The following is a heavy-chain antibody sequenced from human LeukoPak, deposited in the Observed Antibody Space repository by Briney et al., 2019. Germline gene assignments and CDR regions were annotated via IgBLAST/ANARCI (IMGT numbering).Heavy chain of an antibody. Sequence: TSSETLSLTCTVSGGSISSSSYYWGWIRQPPGKGLEWIGSIYYSGSTYYNPSLKSRVTISVDTSRNQFSLKLSSVTAADTAVYYCASHPYYYDSSGYYVVDGMDVWGQGTTVTVSS. CDR3: ASHPYYYDSSGYYVVDGMDV. V-gene: IGHV4-39*07. D-gene: IGHD3-22*01. J-gene: IGHJ6*02. CDR2: IYYSGST. CDR1: GGSISSSSYY.